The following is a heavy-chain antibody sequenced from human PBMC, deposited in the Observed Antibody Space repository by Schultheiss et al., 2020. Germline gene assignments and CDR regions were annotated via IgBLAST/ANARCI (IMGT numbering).Heavy chain of an antibody. J-gene: IGHJ4*02. CDR2: ISGSGGST. Sequence: GGSLRLSCAASGFTFSNGWMSWVRQAPGKGLEWVSAISGSGGSTYYADSVKGRFTISRDNSKNTLYLQMNSLRAEDTAVYYCAKGNSGWYQYFDYWGQGTLVTVS. CDR3: AKGNSGWYQYFDY. D-gene: IGHD6-19*01. CDR1: GFTFSNGW. V-gene: IGHV3-23*01.